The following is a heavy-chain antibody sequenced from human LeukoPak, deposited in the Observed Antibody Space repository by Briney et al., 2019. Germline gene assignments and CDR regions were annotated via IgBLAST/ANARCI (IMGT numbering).Heavy chain of an antibody. CDR1: GGSISSGGYY. J-gene: IGHJ3*02. V-gene: IGHV4-30-2*01. CDR3: ARFSPITMVRGVIFDAFDI. CDR2: IYHSGST. Sequence: PSETLSLTCTVSGGSISSGGYYWSWIRQPPGKGLEWIGYIYHSGSTYYNPSLKSRVTISVDRSKNQFSLKLSSVTAADTAVYYCARFSPITMVRGVIFDAFDIWGQGTMVTVSS. D-gene: IGHD3-10*01.